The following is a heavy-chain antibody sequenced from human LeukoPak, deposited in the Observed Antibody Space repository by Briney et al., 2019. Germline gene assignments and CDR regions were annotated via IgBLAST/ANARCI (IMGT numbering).Heavy chain of an antibody. Sequence: ASVKVSCKASGYTFTNSDINWVRQATGQGLEWMGWMNPNSGNMGYAQKFQGRVTITRNTSISTVYMELSSLRSGDTAVYYCARVRYCSSPSCYLLDYWGQGTLVTVSS. CDR2: MNPNSGNM. CDR3: ARVRYCSSPSCYLLDY. D-gene: IGHD2-2*01. V-gene: IGHV1-8*03. CDR1: GYTFTNSD. J-gene: IGHJ4*02.